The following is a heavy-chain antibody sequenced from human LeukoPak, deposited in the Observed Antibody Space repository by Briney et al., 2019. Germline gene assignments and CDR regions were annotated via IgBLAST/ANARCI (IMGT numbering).Heavy chain of an antibody. J-gene: IGHJ4*02. V-gene: IGHV4-39*07. CDR1: GASVSNNNYY. CDR3: ATPRDIVGATSFDY. CDR2: IYYSGST. D-gene: IGHD1-26*01. Sequence: SETLSLTCTVSGASVSNNNYYWGWIRQSPGKGLEWIASIYYSGSTYYNPSLKSRVTISVDTSKNQLSLKLSSVTAADTAVYYCATPRDIVGATSFDYWGQGTLVTVSS.